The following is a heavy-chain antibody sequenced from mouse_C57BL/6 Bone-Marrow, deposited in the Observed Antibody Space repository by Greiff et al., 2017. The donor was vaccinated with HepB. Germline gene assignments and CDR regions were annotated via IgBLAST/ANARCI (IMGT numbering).Heavy chain of an antibody. CDR1: GYTFTSYG. D-gene: IGHD1-1*01. V-gene: IGHV1-81*01. CDR3: ARETTVIAPFAC. Sequence: VQLQQSGAELARPGASVKLSCKASGYTFTSYGISWVKQRTGQGLEWIGEIYPRSGNTYYNEKFKGKATMTADKSSSTAYMELRSLTSEDSAVYFCARETTVIAPFACWGRGTLVTVSA. J-gene: IGHJ3*01. CDR2: IYPRSGNT.